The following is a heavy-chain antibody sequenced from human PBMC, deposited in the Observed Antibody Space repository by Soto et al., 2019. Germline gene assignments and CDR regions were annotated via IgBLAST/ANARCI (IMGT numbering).Heavy chain of an antibody. CDR2: IYYSGST. CDR3: ARARYDSSGYYYFDY. V-gene: IGHV4-59*01. CDR1: GGSISGYY. Sequence: LSLTSTVSGGSISGYYWSWIRQPPGKGLEWIGYIYYSGSTIYNPSLKSRVTISVDTSKNQFSLKLSSVTAADTAVYYCARARYDSSGYYYFDYWGQGTLVTVSS. J-gene: IGHJ4*02. D-gene: IGHD3-22*01.